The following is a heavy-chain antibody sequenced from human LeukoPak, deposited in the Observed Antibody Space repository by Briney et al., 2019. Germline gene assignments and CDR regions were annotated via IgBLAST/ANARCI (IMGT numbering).Heavy chain of an antibody. CDR2: IFYSGST. Sequence: SETLSLTCTVSGGSISTYYWSWIRQPPGKGLEWIGYIFYSGSTNYNPSLKSRVTISVDTSKNQFSLQLNSVTPEDTAVYYCARDLSGIAAAGTFGPDYWGQGTLVTVSS. J-gene: IGHJ4*02. D-gene: IGHD6-13*01. CDR1: GGSISTYY. CDR3: ARDLSGIAAAGTFGPDY. V-gene: IGHV4-59*12.